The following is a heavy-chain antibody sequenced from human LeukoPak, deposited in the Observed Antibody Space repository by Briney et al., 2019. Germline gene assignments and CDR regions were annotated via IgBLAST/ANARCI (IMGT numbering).Heavy chain of an antibody. V-gene: IGHV4-59*01. D-gene: IGHD3-22*01. Sequence: SETLSLTCTVSGGSISSYYWSWIRQPPGKGLEWIGYIYYSGSTNYNPSLKSRVTISVDTSKNHFSLKLSSVTAADTPVYYCAREPYHLSGYYRGWFDPWGQGTLVTVSS. J-gene: IGHJ5*02. CDR2: IYYSGST. CDR3: AREPYHLSGYYRGWFDP. CDR1: GGSISSYY.